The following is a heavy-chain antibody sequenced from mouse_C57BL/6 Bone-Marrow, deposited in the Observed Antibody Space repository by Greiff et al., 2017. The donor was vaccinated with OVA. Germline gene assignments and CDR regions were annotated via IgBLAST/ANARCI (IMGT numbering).Heavy chain of an antibody. CDR2: IYPGSGST. Sequence: QVQLQQPGAELVKPGASVKMSCKASGYTFTSYWITWVKQRPGQGLEWIGDIYPGSGSTNYNEKFKSKATLTVDTSSSTAYMQLSSLTSEDSAVYYCARSGGSSPHYYAMDYWGQGTSVTVSS. V-gene: IGHV1-55*01. CDR3: ARSGGSSPHYYAMDY. CDR1: GYTFTSYW. J-gene: IGHJ4*01. D-gene: IGHD1-1*01.